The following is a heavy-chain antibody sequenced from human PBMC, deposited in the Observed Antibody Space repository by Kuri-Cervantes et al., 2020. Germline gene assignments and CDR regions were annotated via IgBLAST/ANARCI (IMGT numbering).Heavy chain of an antibody. D-gene: IGHD3-10*01. Sequence: GGSLRLSCAASGFAFSTHSMTWFRQAPGKGLEWVAVIWYDGSNKYYADSVKGRFTISRDNSKNTLYLQMNSLRAEDAAVYYCARDYGTWFGELLSSRALVFGYWGQGTLVTVSS. CDR2: IWYDGSNK. J-gene: IGHJ4*02. CDR1: GFAFSTHS. CDR3: ARDYGTWFGELLSSRALVFGY. V-gene: IGHV3-33*08.